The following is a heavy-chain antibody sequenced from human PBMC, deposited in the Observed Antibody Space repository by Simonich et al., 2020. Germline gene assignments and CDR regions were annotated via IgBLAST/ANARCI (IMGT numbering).Heavy chain of an antibody. D-gene: IGHD1-26*01. V-gene: IGHV3-23*01. CDR3: AKDSSLVGATDWFDP. Sequence: EVQLLESGGGLVQPGGSLRLSCAASGFTFSSYAIGWVRQSPGKGLEWVSANSGSGGSTYYADSVKGRFTISRDNSKNTLYLQMNSLRAEDTAVYYCAKDSSLVGATDWFDPWGQGTLVTVSS. CDR2: NSGSGGST. J-gene: IGHJ5*02. CDR1: GFTFSSYA.